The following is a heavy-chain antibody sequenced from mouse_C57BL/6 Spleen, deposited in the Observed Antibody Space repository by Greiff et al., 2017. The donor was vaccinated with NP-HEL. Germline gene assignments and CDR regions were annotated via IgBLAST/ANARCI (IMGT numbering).Heavy chain of an antibody. CDR2: IDPSDSYT. J-gene: IGHJ4*01. Sequence: VQLQQPGAELVRPGTSVKLSCKASGYTFTSYWMHWVKQRPGHGLEWIGVIDPSDSYTNYNQKFKGKATLTVDTSSSTAYMQLSSLTSEDSAVYYCARSLTVYYAMDYWGQGTSVTVSS. V-gene: IGHV1-59*01. CDR3: ARSLTVYYAMDY. D-gene: IGHD4-1*01. CDR1: GYTFTSYW.